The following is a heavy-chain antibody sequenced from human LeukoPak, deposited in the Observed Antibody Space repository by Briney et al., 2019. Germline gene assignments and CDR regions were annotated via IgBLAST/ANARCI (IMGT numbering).Heavy chain of an antibody. D-gene: IGHD1-1*01. CDR2: ISNTGNTK. V-gene: IGHV3-11*04. J-gene: IGHJ5*02. CDR1: GFTFRASY. CDR3: ASLTTGTNWFDP. Sequence: GGSLRLSCAASGFTFRASYMSWIRKGQGKGLEWVSYISNTGNTKYDADSVKGRFTISRDNAKKSLYLDMSNLRPEDTAVYYCASLTTGTNWFDPWGQGTLVTVSS.